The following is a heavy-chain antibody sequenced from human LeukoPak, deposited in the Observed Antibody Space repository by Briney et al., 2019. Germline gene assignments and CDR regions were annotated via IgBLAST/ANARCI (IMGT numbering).Heavy chain of an antibody. J-gene: IGHJ4*02. CDR2: INPHTGGT. CDR1: GYTFTDYY. V-gene: IGHV1-2*02. CDR3: ARGRTQYSSGRLFDY. D-gene: IGHD6-19*01. Sequence: ASVKVSCKASGYTFTDYYMDWVRQAPGQGLEWMGWINPHTGGTNYAQKFQGRVTLTRDTSISTAYMDLNRLMSDDTAVYYCARGRTQYSSGRLFDYWSQGTLVTVSS.